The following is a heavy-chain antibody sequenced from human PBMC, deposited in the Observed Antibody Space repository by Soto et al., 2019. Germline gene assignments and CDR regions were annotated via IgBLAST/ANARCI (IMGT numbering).Heavy chain of an antibody. CDR3: ARDLREMATSDVLAI. Sequence: PGESLKISCAASGFTFGSYWMSWVRQAPGKGLEWLATIKWDASEKKYVDSVKGRFTMPRDNAKNSLYLQMDSLRAEDTAVYYCARDLREMATSDVLAIWGQGTMVPGSS. CDR1: GFTFGSYW. D-gene: IGHD5-12*01. J-gene: IGHJ3*02. CDR2: IKWDASEK. V-gene: IGHV3-7*01.